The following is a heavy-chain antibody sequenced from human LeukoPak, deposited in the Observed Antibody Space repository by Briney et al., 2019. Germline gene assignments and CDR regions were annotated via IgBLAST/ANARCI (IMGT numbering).Heavy chain of an antibody. D-gene: IGHD1-26*01. CDR1: GYTFTSYY. Sequence: ASVKVSCKASGYTFTSYYMHWVRQAPGQGLEWMGIINPSGGSTSYAQKFQGRVTITADESTSTAYMELSSLRSEDTAVYYCARGAYSGSYYADFWGQGTLVTVSS. CDR3: ARGAYSGSYYADF. V-gene: IGHV1-46*01. J-gene: IGHJ4*02. CDR2: INPSGGST.